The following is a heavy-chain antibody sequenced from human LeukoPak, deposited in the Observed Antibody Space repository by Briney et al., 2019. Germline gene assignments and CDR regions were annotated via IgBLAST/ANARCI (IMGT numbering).Heavy chain of an antibody. V-gene: IGHV4-59*10. CDR3: ARGSMVRGVTSQYAFDI. CDR2: IYTSGGT. D-gene: IGHD3-10*01. J-gene: IGHJ3*02. CDR1: GGSFSGYY. Sequence: SSETLSLTCAVYGGSFSGYYWSWLRQPAGKGLEWIGRIYTSGGTNYNPSLKSRVTMSVDTSKNQFSLKLSSVTAADTAVYYCARGSMVRGVTSQYAFDIWGQGTMVTVSS.